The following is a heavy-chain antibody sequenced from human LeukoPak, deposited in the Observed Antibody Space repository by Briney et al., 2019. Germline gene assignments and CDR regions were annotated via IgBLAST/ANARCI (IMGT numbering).Heavy chain of an antibody. D-gene: IGHD2-2*02. J-gene: IGHJ5*02. CDR3: VRYCSSTSCYKPP. CDR2: IESKTDGGTT. V-gene: IGHV3-15*04. Sequence: PGGSLRLSCAASGFTFSNAWMSWVRQAPGKGLEWVGRIESKTDGGTTDYAAPVKGRFTISRDDSKNTLYLQMNSLKTEDTAVYYCVRYCSSTSCYKPPWGQGTLVTVSS. CDR1: GFTFSNAW.